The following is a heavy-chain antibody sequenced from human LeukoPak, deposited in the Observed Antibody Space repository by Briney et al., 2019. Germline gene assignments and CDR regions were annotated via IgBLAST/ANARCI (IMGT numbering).Heavy chain of an antibody. J-gene: IGHJ4*02. V-gene: IGHV4-39*01. CDR1: GASVSGSPYY. CDR2: IYSSGST. Sequence: SETLSLTCTVSGASVSGSPYYWGWIRQSPGKGLEWIGSIYSSGSTYYNPSLQSRVTISVDTSKNQFSLKLSSVTAADTAVYYCARLSTAGYSSGWYPGYWGQGTLVTVSS. D-gene: IGHD6-19*01. CDR3: ARLSTAGYSSGWYPGY.